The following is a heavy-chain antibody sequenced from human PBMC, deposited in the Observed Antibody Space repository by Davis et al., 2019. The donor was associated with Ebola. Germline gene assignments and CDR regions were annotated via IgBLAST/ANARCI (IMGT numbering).Heavy chain of an antibody. J-gene: IGHJ4*02. V-gene: IGHV3-30-3*01. CDR2: ISYDGSNK. CDR1: GFTFSSYA. Sequence: GESLKISCAASGFTFSSYAMHWVRQAPGKGLEWVAVISYDGSNKYYADSVKGRFTISRDNAKNSLYLQMNSLRAEDTAVYYCACGNYYGSGSYRDWGQGTLVTVSS. D-gene: IGHD3-10*01. CDR3: ACGNYYGSGSYRD.